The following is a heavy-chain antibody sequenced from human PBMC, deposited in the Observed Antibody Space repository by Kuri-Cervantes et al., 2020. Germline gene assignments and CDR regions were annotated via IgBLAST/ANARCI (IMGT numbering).Heavy chain of an antibody. J-gene: IGHJ5*02. CDR2: IYYSGST. Sequence: SCTVSGGSISSGGYYWSWIRQHPGKGLEWIGYIYYSGSTYYNPSLKSRVTISVDTSKNQFSLKLSSVTAADTAVYYSARDDRRNWFDPWGKGTLVTVSS. V-gene: IGHV4-31*02. D-gene: IGHD3-22*01. CDR3: ARDDRRNWFDP. CDR1: GGSISSGGYY.